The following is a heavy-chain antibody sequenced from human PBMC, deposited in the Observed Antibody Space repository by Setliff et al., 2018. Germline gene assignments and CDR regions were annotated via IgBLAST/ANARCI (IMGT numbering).Heavy chain of an antibody. CDR3: ARAGNTAMGGDY. J-gene: IGHJ4*02. Sequence: PSVKVSCKASGYTFTSYGISWVRQAPGQGLEWMGWINTGNGNTKYSQKFQGRVTITADKSTSTAYMELSSLRSEDTAVYYCARAGNTAMGGDYWGQGTLVTVSS. V-gene: IGHV1-18*01. D-gene: IGHD5-18*01. CDR1: GYTFTSYG. CDR2: INTGNGNT.